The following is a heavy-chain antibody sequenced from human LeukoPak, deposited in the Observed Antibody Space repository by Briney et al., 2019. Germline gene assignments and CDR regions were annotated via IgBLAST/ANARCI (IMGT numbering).Heavy chain of an antibody. V-gene: IGHV1-18*01. CDR2: ISGYQGST. J-gene: IGHJ4*02. Sequence: ASVKVSCKASGYTFTNYGITWVRQASGQGLEWMGWISGYQGSTKYAQNFQGRVTMTIDTSTSTAYMDLRSLISDDTAIYFCARSDLGTITAGPFNWGQGTLVAVSS. D-gene: IGHD5-24*01. CDR1: GYTFTNYG. CDR3: ARSDLGTITAGPFN.